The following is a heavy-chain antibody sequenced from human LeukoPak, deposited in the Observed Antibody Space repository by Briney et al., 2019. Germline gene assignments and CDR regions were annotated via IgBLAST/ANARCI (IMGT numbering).Heavy chain of an antibody. CDR3: ARGGAAAGNFDY. D-gene: IGHD6-13*01. CDR2: IYTSGST. V-gene: IGHV4-61*02. J-gene: IGHJ4*02. CDR1: GGSISSGSYY. Sequence: SETLSLTCTVSGGSISSGSYYWSWIRQPAGKGLEWIGRIYTSGSTNYNPSLKSRVTISVDTSKNQFSLKLSSVTAADTAVYYCARGGAAAGNFDYWGQGTLVTVSS.